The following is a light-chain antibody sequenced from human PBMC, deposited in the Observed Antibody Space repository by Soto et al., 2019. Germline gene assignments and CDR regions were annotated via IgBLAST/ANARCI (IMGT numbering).Light chain of an antibody. Sequence: QSALTQPASVSGSPGQSITISCTGTRRDIGIYNYVSWYQQHQGKAPKLMICEVSNRPSGVSSRFSGSKSGNTASLTISGLRAEDEADYYCTSFTTTSIWVFGGGTKVTVL. CDR3: TSFTTTSIWV. J-gene: IGLJ3*02. V-gene: IGLV2-14*01. CDR1: RRDIGIYNY. CDR2: EVS.